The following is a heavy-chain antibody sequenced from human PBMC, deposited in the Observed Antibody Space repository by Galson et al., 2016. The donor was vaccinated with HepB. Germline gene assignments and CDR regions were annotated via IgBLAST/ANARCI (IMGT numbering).Heavy chain of an antibody. CDR3: AKEPLNYYDNSGYSGYFDY. D-gene: IGHD3-22*01. J-gene: IGHJ4*02. Sequence: SLRLSCAASGFTFSSYWMSWVRQAPGKGLEWVANIKQDGSEKHYVDSVKGRFTISRDNAKNSLYLQMNSLRAEDTAVYYCAKEPLNYYDNSGYSGYFDYWGQGNLVTVSS. V-gene: IGHV3-7*03. CDR2: IKQDGSEK. CDR1: GFTFSSYW.